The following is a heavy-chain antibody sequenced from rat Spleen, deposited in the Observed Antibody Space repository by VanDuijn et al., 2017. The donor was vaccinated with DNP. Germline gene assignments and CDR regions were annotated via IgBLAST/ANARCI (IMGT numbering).Heavy chain of an antibody. CDR2: ISTSGSRT. D-gene: IGHD1-11*01. CDR3: ARHLLRRPDY. CDR1: GFTFSNYY. Sequence: EVQLVESGGGLVQPGRSLKLSCAASGFTFSNYYMAWVRQAPTKGLEWVATISTSGSRTYYPDSVKGRFTISRDNAKSSLYLQMNSLKSEDTATYYCARHLLRRPDYWGQGVMVTVSS. J-gene: IGHJ2*01. V-gene: IGHV5-25*01.